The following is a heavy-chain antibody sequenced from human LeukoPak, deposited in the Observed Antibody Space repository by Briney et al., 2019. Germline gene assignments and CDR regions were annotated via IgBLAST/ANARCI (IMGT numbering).Heavy chain of an antibody. Sequence: GGSLRLSCAASGFTFSSYSMSWVRQAPGKGLEWVSSISSSSSYIYYADSVKGRFTISRDNAKSSLYLQMNSLRAEDTPVYYCARGTAGNFDYCGQVILVSVSS. CDR2: ISSSSSYI. D-gene: IGHD4-17*01. V-gene: IGHV3-21*04. J-gene: IGHJ4*02. CDR1: GFTFSSYS. CDR3: ARGTAGNFDY.